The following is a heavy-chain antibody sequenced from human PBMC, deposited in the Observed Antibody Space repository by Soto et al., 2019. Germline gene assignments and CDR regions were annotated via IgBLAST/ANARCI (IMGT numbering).Heavy chain of an antibody. CDR2: ISYDGSNK. D-gene: IGHD2-21*01. J-gene: IGHJ4*02. V-gene: IGHV3-30*18. Sequence: PGGSLRLSCAASGFTFSSYGMHWVRQAPGKGLEWVAVISYDGSNKYYADSVKGRFTISRDNSKNTLYLQMNSLRAEDTAVYYCAKGSSDYSFFDYWGQGTLVTVSS. CDR1: GFTFSSYG. CDR3: AKGSSDYSFFDY.